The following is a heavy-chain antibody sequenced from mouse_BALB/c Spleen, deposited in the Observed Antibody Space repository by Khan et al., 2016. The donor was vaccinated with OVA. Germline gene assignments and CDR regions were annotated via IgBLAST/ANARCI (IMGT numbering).Heavy chain of an antibody. CDR3: ARGNWAWFAY. V-gene: IGHV5-17*02. CDR1: GFTFSSFG. CDR2: ISSDSITL. J-gene: IGHJ3*01. Sequence: EVMLVESGGGLVQPGGSRKLSCAASGFTFSSFGMHWVRQAPEKGLEWVAYISSDSITLYYADTVKGRVTISRDNPRNTLFLQMTSLRSDDTAIYYCARGNWAWFAYWGQGTLFTVSA. D-gene: IGHD2-1*01.